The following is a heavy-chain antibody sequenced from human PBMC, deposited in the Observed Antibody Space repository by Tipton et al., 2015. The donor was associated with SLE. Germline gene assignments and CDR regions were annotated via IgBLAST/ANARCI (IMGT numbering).Heavy chain of an antibody. Sequence: TLSLTCSVSGGSISSSTFYWGWIRQPPGKGLEWIGCIYESGTTYYNPTLKSRVTISVDTSKNQFSLKLSSVTAADTAVYYCARRCCIGAAGTGHFQLWGQGTLVTVSS. D-gene: IGHD6-13*01. CDR2: IYESGTT. CDR1: GGSISSSTFY. CDR3: ARRCCIGAAGTGHFQL. V-gene: IGHV4-39*07. J-gene: IGHJ1*01.